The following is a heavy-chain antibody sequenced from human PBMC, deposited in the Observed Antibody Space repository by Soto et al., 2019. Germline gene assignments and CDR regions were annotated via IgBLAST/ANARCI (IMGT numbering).Heavy chain of an antibody. Sequence: GGSLRLSCAASGFTFDDYARHWVRQDPGEGLEWVSGISWNSGSIVYADSVKGRFTISRDNAKNALYLQMNRLSAEYTALYSCAKEGNTYYAYVWRSYRSHYYGMDVWGQGTTVTVPS. CDR2: ISWNSGSI. V-gene: IGHV3-9*01. D-gene: IGHD3-16*02. CDR1: GFTFDDYA. CDR3: AKEGNTYYAYVWRSYRSHYYGMDV. J-gene: IGHJ6*02.